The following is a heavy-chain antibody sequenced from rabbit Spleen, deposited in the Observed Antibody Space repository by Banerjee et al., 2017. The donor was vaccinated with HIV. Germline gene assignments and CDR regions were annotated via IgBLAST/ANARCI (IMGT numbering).Heavy chain of an antibody. CDR1: GFSFSYSDY. V-gene: IGHV1S40*01. CDR3: ARDSGTSFSSYGMDL. CDR2: IGAGVTYTT. J-gene: IGHJ6*01. D-gene: IGHD8-1*01. Sequence: QSLEESGGDLVKPGASLTLTCTASGFSFSYSDYMCWVRQPPGKGPEWIACIGAGVTYTTYYATWAKGRFTISKTSSTTVTLQMTSLTAADTATSFCARDSGTSFSSYGMDLWGQGTLVTVS.